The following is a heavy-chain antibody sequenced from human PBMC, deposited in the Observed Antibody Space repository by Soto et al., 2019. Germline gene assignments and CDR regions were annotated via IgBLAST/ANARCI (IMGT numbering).Heavy chain of an antibody. V-gene: IGHV1-46*01. CDR3: ARSYYYDSSGYPLGY. D-gene: IGHD3-22*01. Sequence: GASVKVSCKASGSTFTSYYMHWVRQAPGQGLEWMGIINPSGGSTSYAQKFQGRVTMTRDTSTSTVYMELSSLRSEDTAVYYCARSYYYDSSGYPLGYWGQGTLVTVSS. J-gene: IGHJ4*02. CDR2: INPSGGST. CDR1: GSTFTSYY.